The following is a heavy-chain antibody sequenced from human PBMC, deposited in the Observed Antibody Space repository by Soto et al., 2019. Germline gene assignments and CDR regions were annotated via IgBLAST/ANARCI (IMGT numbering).Heavy chain of an antibody. Sequence: QVQLVQSGAEVKRPGSSVKVSCKASGGTFSSYAVSWVRQAPGQGLEWMGGIIPMFGTTNYADRFQGRVTITAEESTSTADMELSSLRSGDTAVYYCARVGTYCSGGSCYSEGVDYWGQGTLVTVSS. V-gene: IGHV1-69*12. CDR1: GGTFSSYA. D-gene: IGHD2-15*01. CDR2: IIPMFGTT. CDR3: ARVGTYCSGGSCYSEGVDY. J-gene: IGHJ4*02.